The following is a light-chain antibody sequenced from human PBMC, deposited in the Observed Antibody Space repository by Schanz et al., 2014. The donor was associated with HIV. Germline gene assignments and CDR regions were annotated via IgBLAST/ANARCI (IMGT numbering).Light chain of an antibody. CDR1: YTDIGAYNY. Sequence: QSALTQPASVSGSPGQSVTISCTGTYTDIGAYNYVSWYQQHPGRAPQLMIYDVSHRPSGISSRFSGSKSGNTASLTISGLQAEDEADYHCSSFTSSNTWVFGGGTKLTVL. CDR2: DVS. J-gene: IGLJ3*02. CDR3: SSFTSSNTWV. V-gene: IGLV2-14*03.